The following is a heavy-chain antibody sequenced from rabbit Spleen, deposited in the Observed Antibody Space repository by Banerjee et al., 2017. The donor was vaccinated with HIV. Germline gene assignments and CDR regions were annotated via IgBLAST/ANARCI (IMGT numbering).Heavy chain of an antibody. CDR3: ARAWKNIDAFDL. J-gene: IGHJ4*01. Sequence: QSLEESGGDLVKPGASLTLTCTASGFSFSSNYWICWVRQAPGKGLEWIACIDTNDGDTDYANWPKGRFTISKTSSSTVDLKMTSLTAADTATYFCARAWKNIDAFDLWGPGTLVTVS. V-gene: IGHV1S40*01. CDR2: IDTNDGDT. CDR1: GFSFSSNYW.